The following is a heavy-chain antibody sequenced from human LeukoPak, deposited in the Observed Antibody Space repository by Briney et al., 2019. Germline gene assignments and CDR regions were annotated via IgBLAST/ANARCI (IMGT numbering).Heavy chain of an antibody. V-gene: IGHV4-59*08. CDR2: IYYSGST. CDR1: GGSISSYY. J-gene: IGHJ4*02. D-gene: IGHD3-9*01. CDR3: ARHGVDDILTGYYDY. Sequence: SETLSLTCTVSGGSISSYYWSWIRQPPGKGLEWIGYIYYSGSTNYNPSLKSRVTISVDTSKNQFSLKLSSATAADTAVYYCARHGVDDILTGYYDYWGQGTLVTVSS.